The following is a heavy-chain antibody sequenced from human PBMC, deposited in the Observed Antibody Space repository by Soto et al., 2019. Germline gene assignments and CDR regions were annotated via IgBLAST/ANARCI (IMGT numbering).Heavy chain of an antibody. CDR1: GFTFSSYA. D-gene: IGHD3-3*01. V-gene: IGHV3-23*01. Sequence: PGGSLRLSCAASGFTFSSYAMSWVRQAPGKGLEWVSAISGSGGSTYYADSVKGRFTISRDNSKNTLYLQMNSLRAEDTAVYYCAKAPGGVRFLEWLSKEYYFDYWGQGTLVTVSS. J-gene: IGHJ4*02. CDR2: ISGSGGST. CDR3: AKAPGGVRFLEWLSKEYYFDY.